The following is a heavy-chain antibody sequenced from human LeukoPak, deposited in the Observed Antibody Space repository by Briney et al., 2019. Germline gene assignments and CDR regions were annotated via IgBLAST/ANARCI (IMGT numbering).Heavy chain of an antibody. Sequence: PSETLSLTCSVSGGSISSGGYYWSWIRQHPGKGLEWIGYIYYSGSTYYNPSLKSRVTISVDTSKNQFSLKLSSVTAADTAVYYCASSEGLFSGFDYWGQGTLVTVSS. J-gene: IGHJ4*02. CDR1: GGSISSGGYY. CDR3: ASSEGLFSGFDY. CDR2: IYYSGST. V-gene: IGHV4-31*03. D-gene: IGHD3-10*02.